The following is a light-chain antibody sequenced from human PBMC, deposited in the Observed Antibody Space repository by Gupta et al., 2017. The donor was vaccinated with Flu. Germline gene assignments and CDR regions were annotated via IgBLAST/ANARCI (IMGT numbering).Light chain of an antibody. CDR2: AAS. Sequence: DLQMTPSPSSVSASVGDRVTITCRASQGISRRLVWYQQKPGKAPKLLIYAASSLASGVPTRFSGSGSGTEFTLTISSLQSEDFATYYCQQANSFLRTFGEGTKVEIK. J-gene: IGKJ4*01. V-gene: IGKV1-12*01. CDR3: QQANSFLRT. CDR1: QGISRR.